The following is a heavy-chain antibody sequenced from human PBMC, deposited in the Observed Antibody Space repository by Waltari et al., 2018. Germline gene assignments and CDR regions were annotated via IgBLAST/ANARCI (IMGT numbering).Heavy chain of an antibody. CDR3: ARDYTSGGDGMDV. J-gene: IGHJ6*02. Sequence: VQLLESGGGVVQPGRSLRLSCAASGFTFSSYVMHWVRQAPGKGLEWVAVIWYDGSNKYYADSVKGRFTISRDKSKNTLYLKMNSLRAEDTAVYYCARDYTSGGDGMDVWGQGTTVTVSS. V-gene: IGHV3-33*01. CDR2: IWYDGSNK. CDR1: GFTFSSYV. D-gene: IGHD3-10*01.